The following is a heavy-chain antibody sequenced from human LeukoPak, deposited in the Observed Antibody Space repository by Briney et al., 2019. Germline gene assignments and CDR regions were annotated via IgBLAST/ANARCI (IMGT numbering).Heavy chain of an antibody. J-gene: IGHJ6*03. CDR1: GGSFSGYY. V-gene: IGHV4-34*01. CDR3: ARRYCSSTSCSNYYYYMDV. Sequence: SETLSLTCAVYGGSFSGYYWSWIRQPSGKGLEWIGEINHSGSTNYNPSLKSRVTVSVDTSKSQFSLNLNSVTAADTAVYYCARRYCSSTSCSNYYYYMDVWGKGTTVTVSS. CDR2: INHSGST. D-gene: IGHD2-2*01.